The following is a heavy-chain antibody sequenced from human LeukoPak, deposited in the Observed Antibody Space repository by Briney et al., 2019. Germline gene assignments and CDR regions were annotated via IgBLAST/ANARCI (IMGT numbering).Heavy chain of an antibody. CDR3: ARLTKGRFFDYFFGF. Sequence: SETLSLTCTVSGVSVSGTNFCWGWVRQPPGKGLQWIGNIYYSGTTSSNPSLNSRVSVSVDTSTNQFSLKMTSVTAADTAVYYCARLTKGRFFDYFFGFWGQGALVTVSS. CDR2: IYYSGTT. J-gene: IGHJ4*02. D-gene: IGHD3-9*01. CDR1: GVSVSGTNFC. V-gene: IGHV4-39*01.